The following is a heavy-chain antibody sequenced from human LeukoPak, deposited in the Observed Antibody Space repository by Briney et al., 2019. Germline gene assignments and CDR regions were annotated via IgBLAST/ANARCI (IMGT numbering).Heavy chain of an antibody. V-gene: IGHV4-30-2*01. D-gene: IGHD2-2*01. J-gene: IGHJ6*03. Sequence: SQTLSLTCTVSGGSISSGGYYWSWVRQPPGKGLEWIGYIYHSGSTYYNPSLKSRVTISVDRSKNQFSLKLSSVTAADTAVYYCACHYDPIVVVPAATLYYYYMDVWGKGTTVTVTS. CDR3: ACHYDPIVVVPAATLYYYYMDV. CDR2: IYHSGST. CDR1: GGSISSGGYY.